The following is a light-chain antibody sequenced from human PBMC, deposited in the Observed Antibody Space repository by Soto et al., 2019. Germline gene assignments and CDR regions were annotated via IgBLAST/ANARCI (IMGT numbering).Light chain of an antibody. CDR2: AVS. J-gene: IGKJ1*01. Sequence: IVMPQSAATLSVSAGEITTLSCRSSQSVSSDLAWFQHKPGQAPRLLLYAVSTSATGIPARFSGSGSGTEFTLTIDSLLSEDFAVYYCHQYSHWKTFGLGTRVEIK. CDR3: HQYSHWKT. V-gene: IGKV3-15*01. CDR1: QSVSSD.